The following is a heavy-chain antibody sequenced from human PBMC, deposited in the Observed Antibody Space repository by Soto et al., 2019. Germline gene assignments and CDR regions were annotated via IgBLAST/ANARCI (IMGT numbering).Heavy chain of an antibody. CDR1: GFCFGSYA. J-gene: IGHJ4*02. CDR2: ISGSDGKT. V-gene: IGHV3-23*01. D-gene: IGHD3-3*01. CDR3: ARWSYLDY. Sequence: GGSLRLSCAASGFCFGSYALSWVRQAPGKGLEWVSTISGSDGKTFYADSVKGRFSISRGTSQSTLYLQMNSLRADDTAMYYCARWSYLDYWGQGTRVTVS.